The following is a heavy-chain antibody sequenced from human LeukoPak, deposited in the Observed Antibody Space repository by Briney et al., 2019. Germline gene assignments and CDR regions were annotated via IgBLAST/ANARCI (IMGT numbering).Heavy chain of an antibody. CDR1: GFTFSSYA. CDR2: ISGSGDNT. CDR3: AKERYSSSWYNAGGLDY. V-gene: IGHV3-23*01. D-gene: IGHD6-13*01. J-gene: IGHJ4*02. Sequence: QAGGSLRLSCAASGFTFSSYAMSWVRQAPGKGLEWVSGISGSGDNTYYADSVKGRFTISRDNSKNTLYVQVNSLGTEDTAAYYCAKERYSSSWYNAGGLDYWGQGTLVTVSS.